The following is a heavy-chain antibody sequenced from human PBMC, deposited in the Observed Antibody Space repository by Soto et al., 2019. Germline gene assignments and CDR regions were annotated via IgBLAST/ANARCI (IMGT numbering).Heavy chain of an antibody. CDR2: ISAYNGNT. J-gene: IGHJ4*02. Sequence: QVQLVQSGAEVKKPGASVKVSCKASGYTFTSYGISWVRQAPGQGLEWMGWISAYNGNTNYAQKLQGRVTMTTDTSTRTAYMELRSLRSDDTAVYYCARVQGPYYYDSSGYYYFDYWGQGTLVTASS. CDR3: ARVQGPYYYDSSGYYYFDY. D-gene: IGHD3-22*01. V-gene: IGHV1-18*01. CDR1: GYTFTSYG.